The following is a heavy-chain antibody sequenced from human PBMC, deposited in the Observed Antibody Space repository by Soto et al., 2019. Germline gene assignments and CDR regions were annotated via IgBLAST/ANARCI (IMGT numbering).Heavy chain of an antibody. CDR1: GYSFTSYW. CDR2: IYPGDSDT. V-gene: IGHV5-51*01. D-gene: IGHD3-3*01. CDR3: ARLGLGYYDFLFGGGEYYYYYHGMDV. Sequence: GESLKISCKGSGYSFTSYWIGWVRQMPGKGLEWMGIIYPGDSDTRYSPSFQGQVTISADKSISTAYLQWSSLKASDTAMYYCARLGLGYYDFLFGGGEYYYYYHGMDVWGQGTTVTVSS. J-gene: IGHJ6*02.